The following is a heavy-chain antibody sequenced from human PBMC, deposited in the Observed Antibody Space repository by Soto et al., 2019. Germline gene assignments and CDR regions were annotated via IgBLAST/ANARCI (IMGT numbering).Heavy chain of an antibody. CDR2: IYHSGNT. V-gene: IGHV4-4*02. Sequence: PSETLSLTCAVSGGSISSSNWWSWVRQPPGKGLEWIGEIYHSGNTNYNPSLKSRVTMAMDKSRNQFSLKLSSVTAADTAVYYCARRWGEGRVDYWGQGTLVTVS. CDR3: ARRWGEGRVDY. CDR1: GGSISSSNW. D-gene: IGHD3-10*01. J-gene: IGHJ4*02.